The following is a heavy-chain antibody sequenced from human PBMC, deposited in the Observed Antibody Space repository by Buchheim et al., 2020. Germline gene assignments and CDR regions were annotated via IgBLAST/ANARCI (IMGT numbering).Heavy chain of an antibody. CDR3: ARDLHYYDSSGYYFRYLFDY. V-gene: IGHV1-46*01. CDR2: INPSGGST. J-gene: IGHJ4*02. Sequence: QVQLVQSGAEVKKPGASVKVSCKASGYTFTSYYMHWVRQAPGQGLEWMGIINPSGGSTSYAQKFQGRVTITRDTSTSTVYMELSSLRSEDTAVYYCARDLHYYDSSGYYFRYLFDYWGQGTL. D-gene: IGHD3-22*01. CDR1: GYTFTSYY.